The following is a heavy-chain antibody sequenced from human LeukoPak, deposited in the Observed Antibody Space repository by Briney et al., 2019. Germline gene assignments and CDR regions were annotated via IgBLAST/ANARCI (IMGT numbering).Heavy chain of an antibody. CDR2: ISSSSSTI. J-gene: IGHJ3*02. D-gene: IGHD2-21*02. V-gene: IGHV3-48*01. CDR3: ARDHLAYCGGDCYSGVIDAFDI. Sequence: GGSLRRSCAASGFTFSSYSMNWVRQAPGKGLEWVSYISSSSSTIYYADSVKGRFTISRDNAKNSLYLQMNSLRAEDTAVYYCARDHLAYCGGDCYSGVIDAFDIWGQGTMVTVSS. CDR1: GFTFSSYS.